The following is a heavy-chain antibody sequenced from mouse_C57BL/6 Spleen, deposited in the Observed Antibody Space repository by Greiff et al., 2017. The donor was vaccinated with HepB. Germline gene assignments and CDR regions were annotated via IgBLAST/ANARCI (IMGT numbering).Heavy chain of an antibody. V-gene: IGHV1-42*01. CDR2: INPSTGGT. J-gene: IGHJ3*01. Sequence: VHVKQSGPELVKPGASVKISCKASGYSFTGYYMNWVKQSPEKSLEWIGEINPSTGGTTYNQKFKAKATLTVDKSSSTAYMQLKSLTSEDSAVYYCAREGGYDKGFAYWGQGTLVTVSA. CDR1: GYSFTGYY. CDR3: AREGGYDKGFAY. D-gene: IGHD2-2*01.